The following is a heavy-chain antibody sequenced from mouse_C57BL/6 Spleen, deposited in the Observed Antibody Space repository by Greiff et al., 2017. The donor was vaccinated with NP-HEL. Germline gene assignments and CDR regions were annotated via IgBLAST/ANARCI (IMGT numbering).Heavy chain of an antibody. CDR1: GYAFTNYL. V-gene: IGHV1-54*01. CDR2: INPGSGGT. D-gene: IGHD1-1*01. Sequence: VQLQESGAELVRPGTSVKVSCKASGYAFTNYLIEWVKQRPGQGLEWIGVINPGSGGTNYNEKLKGKATLTVDKSSSTAYMQLSSLTSEDSAVYFCARDYYGSSYGFFYYAMDYWGQGTSVTVSS. J-gene: IGHJ4*01. CDR3: ARDYYGSSYGFFYYAMDY.